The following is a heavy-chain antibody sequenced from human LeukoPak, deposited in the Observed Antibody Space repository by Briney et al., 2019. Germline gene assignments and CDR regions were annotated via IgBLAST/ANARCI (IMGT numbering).Heavy chain of an antibody. J-gene: IGHJ4*02. CDR1: GYTFTSYG. V-gene: IGHV1-18*01. CDR2: ISAYNGNT. Sequence: ASVKLSCKASGYTFTSYGISWVRQAPGQGLEWMGWISAYNGNTNYAQKLQGRVTMTTDTSTSTAYMELRSLRSDDTAVYYCARAAGVDIAVAGDFDYWGQGTLVTVSS. D-gene: IGHD6-19*01. CDR3: ARAAGVDIAVAGDFDY.